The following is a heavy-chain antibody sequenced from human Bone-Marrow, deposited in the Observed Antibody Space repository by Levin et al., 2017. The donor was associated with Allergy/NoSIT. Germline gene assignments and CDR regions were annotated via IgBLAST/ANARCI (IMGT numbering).Heavy chain of an antibody. V-gene: IGHV3-9*01. D-gene: IGHD6-13*01. CDR2: ITWNSDTI. J-gene: IGHJ4*02. CDR1: GFTFNDYA. CDR3: AKSHRAGYVHY. Sequence: GGSLRLSCAASGFTFNDYAMHWVRQAPGKGLEWVSGITWNSDTIGYADSVKGRFTISRDNAKNSLYLQMNSLRAEDTALYYCAKSHRAGYVHYWGRGTLVTVSS.